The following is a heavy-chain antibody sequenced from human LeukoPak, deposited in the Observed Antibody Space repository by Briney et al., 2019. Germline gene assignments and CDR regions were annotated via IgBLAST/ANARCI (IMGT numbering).Heavy chain of an antibody. D-gene: IGHD6-19*01. V-gene: IGHV4-34*01. CDR2: INHSGST. J-gene: IGHJ4*02. Sequence: SETLSLTCAVYGGSFSGYYWSWIRQPPGKGLEWIGEINHSGSTNYNPSLMSRVTISVDTSKNQFSLKLSSVTAADTAVYYCARGELSSGWAFDYWGQGTLVTVSS. CDR3: ARGELSSGWAFDY. CDR1: GGSFSGYY.